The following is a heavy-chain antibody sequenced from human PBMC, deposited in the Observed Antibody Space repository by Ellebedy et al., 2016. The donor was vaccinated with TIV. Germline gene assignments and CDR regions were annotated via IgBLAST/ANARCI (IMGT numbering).Heavy chain of an antibody. CDR3: ARTTVTTMAGDY. CDR2: IYYSGST. D-gene: IGHD4-17*01. CDR1: GGSISSGDYY. J-gene: IGHJ4*02. V-gene: IGHV4-30-4*01. Sequence: SETLSLXXTVSGGSISSGDYYWSWIRQPPGKGLEWIGYIYYSGSTYYNPSLKSRVTISVDTSKNQFSLKLSSVTAADTAVYYCARTTVTTMAGDYWGQGTLVTVSS.